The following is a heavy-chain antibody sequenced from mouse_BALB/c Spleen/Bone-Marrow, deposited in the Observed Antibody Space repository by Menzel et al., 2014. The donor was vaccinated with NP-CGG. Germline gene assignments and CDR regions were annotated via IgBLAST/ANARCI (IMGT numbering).Heavy chain of an antibody. CDR2: IDPANGNT. CDR3: ASYRYAWYFDD. V-gene: IGHV14-3*02. CDR1: GFTIKDTY. Sequence: EVQLQQSGAELVKPGASVKLSCTASGFTIKDTYMHWVKQRPEQGLEWIGRIDPANGNTKYDPKFQGKATITADTSSNTVYLQLSSLTSEDTAVYYCASYRYAWYFDDWGPGTTVTVSS. D-gene: IGHD2-14*01. J-gene: IGHJ1*01.